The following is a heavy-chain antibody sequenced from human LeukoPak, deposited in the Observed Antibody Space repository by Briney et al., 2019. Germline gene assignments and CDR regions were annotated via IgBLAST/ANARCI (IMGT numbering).Heavy chain of an antibody. Sequence: PSETLSLTCTVSGGSTSSYYWSWIRQPPGKGLEWIGYIYYSGSTNYNPSLKSRVTISVDTSKNQFSLKLSSVTAADTAVYYCARASTEYDFWSGYYSPSNWFDPWGQGTLVTVSS. CDR1: GGSTSSYY. V-gene: IGHV4-59*01. D-gene: IGHD3-3*01. CDR3: ARASTEYDFWSGYYSPSNWFDP. CDR2: IYYSGST. J-gene: IGHJ5*02.